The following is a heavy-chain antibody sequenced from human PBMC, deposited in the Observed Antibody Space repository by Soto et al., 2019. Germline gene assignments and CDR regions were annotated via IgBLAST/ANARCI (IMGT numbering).Heavy chain of an antibody. D-gene: IGHD2-2*01. Sequence: PAGSLRLSCAASGVTVSSNYMSWVRQARGKGLEWVSVIYSGGSTYDADAGKGRFTISRDNSKNTLHLLMNSLRAEDTAVYYRARGIVVVPAAANDAFDIWGQGTRGTVSS. V-gene: IGHV3-53*01. CDR1: GVTVSSNY. J-gene: IGHJ3*02. CDR3: ARGIVVVPAAANDAFDI. CDR2: IYSGGST.